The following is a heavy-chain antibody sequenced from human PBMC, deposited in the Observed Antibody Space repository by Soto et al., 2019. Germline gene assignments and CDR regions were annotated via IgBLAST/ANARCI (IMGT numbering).Heavy chain of an antibody. CDR3: ARSVVVPAASGTYYYYYGMDV. CDR1: GGSFSGYY. D-gene: IGHD2-2*01. Sequence: SETLSLTCAVYGGSFSGYYWSWIRQPPGKGLEWIGEINHSGSTNYNPSLKSRVTISVDTSKNQFSLKLSSVTAADTAVYYCARSVVVPAASGTYYYYYGMDVWGQGTTVTVSS. V-gene: IGHV4-34*01. J-gene: IGHJ6*02. CDR2: INHSGST.